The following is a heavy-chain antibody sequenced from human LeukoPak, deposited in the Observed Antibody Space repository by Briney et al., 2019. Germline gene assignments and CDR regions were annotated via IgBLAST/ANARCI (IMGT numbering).Heavy chain of an antibody. V-gene: IGHV4-59*10. D-gene: IGHD5-18*01. CDR3: ASAVDTVLGY. CDR2: IYTSGST. CDR1: GGSFSGYY. J-gene: IGHJ4*02. Sequence: PSETLSLTCAVYGGSFSGYYWSWIRQPAGKGLEWIGRIYTSGSTNYNPSLKSRVTISVDTSKNQFSLKLSSVTAADTAVYYCASAVDTVLGYWGQGTLVTVSS.